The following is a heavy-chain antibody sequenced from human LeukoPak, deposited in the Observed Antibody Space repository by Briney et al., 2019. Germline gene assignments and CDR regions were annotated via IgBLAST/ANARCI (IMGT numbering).Heavy chain of an antibody. J-gene: IGHJ4*02. CDR3: ARDRSYYDSSGYFDY. Sequence: SETLSLTCTVSGGSISSGGYYWSWIRQHPGKGLEWIGYIYYSGSTYYNPSLKSRVTISVDTSKNQFSLKLSSVTAADTAVYYCARDRSYYDSSGYFDYWGQGTLVTVSS. D-gene: IGHD3-22*01. CDR2: IYYSGST. V-gene: IGHV4-31*03. CDR1: GGSISSGGYY.